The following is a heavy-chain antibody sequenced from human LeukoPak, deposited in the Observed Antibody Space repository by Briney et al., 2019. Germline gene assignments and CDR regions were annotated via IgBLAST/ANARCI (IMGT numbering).Heavy chain of an antibody. CDR3: ARRKLERGEIDY. D-gene: IGHD1-1*01. Sequence: SETLSLTCAVYGGSFSGYYWSWIRQPPGKGLGWIGEINHSGSTNYNPSLKSRVTISVDTSKNQFSLKLSSVTAADTAVYYCARRKLERGEIDYWGQGPLVTVSS. V-gene: IGHV4-34*01. CDR1: GGSFSGYY. CDR2: INHSGST. J-gene: IGHJ4*02.